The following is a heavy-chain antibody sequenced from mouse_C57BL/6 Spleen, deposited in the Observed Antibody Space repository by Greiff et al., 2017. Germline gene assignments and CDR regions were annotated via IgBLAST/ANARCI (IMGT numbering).Heavy chain of an antibody. Sequence: EVQGVESGGDLVKPGGSLKLSCAASGFTFSSYGMSWVRQTPDKRLEWVATISSGGSYTYYPDSVKGRFTISRDNAKNTLYLQMSSLKSEDTAMYYGARQHFLYDYDRDYAMDYWGQGTSVTVSS. CDR2: ISSGGSYT. J-gene: IGHJ4*01. CDR3: ARQHFLYDYDRDYAMDY. CDR1: GFTFSSYG. D-gene: IGHD2-4*01. V-gene: IGHV5-6*01.